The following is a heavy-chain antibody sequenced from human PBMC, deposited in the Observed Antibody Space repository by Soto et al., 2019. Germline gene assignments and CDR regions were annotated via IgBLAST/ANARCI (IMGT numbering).Heavy chain of an antibody. V-gene: IGHV3-30*18. J-gene: IGHJ4*02. CDR1: GFTFSSYG. CDR2: ISYDGSNK. Sequence: QVQLVESGGGVVQPGRSLRLSCAASGFTFSSYGMHWVRQAPGKGLEWVAVISYDGSNKYYADSVKGRFTISRDNSKNTLYLQMNSLRAEDTAVYYCAKAPASSHDYRDFLQYYFDYWGQGTLVTVSS. D-gene: IGHD4-17*01. CDR3: AKAPASSHDYRDFLQYYFDY.